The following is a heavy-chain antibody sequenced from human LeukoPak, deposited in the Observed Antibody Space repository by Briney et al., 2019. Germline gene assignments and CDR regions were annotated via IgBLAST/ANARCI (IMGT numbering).Heavy chain of an antibody. V-gene: IGHV3-15*01. CDR2: IKSNSDGGTT. J-gene: IGHJ4*02. Sequence: GGSLRLSCAASGFTFSNAWMSRVRQAPGKGLEWVGRIKSNSDGGTTDYVAPVKGRFTISRDDSKNTLYLQMNSLKTEDTAVYYCTTGISDYWGQGTLVTVSS. CDR3: TTGISDY. CDR1: GFTFSNAW.